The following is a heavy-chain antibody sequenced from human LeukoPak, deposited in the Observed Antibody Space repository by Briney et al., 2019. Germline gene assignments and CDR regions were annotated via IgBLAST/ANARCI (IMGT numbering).Heavy chain of an antibody. Sequence: SETLSLTCTVSGGSISSYYWSWVRQSPGKGLEWLGYIYYSGSTDYNPSVKSRVTISVDTSKNQFSLRLSSVTAADTAVYYCARGIGLQYDTSGYYYYAFDMWGQGTMVTVSS. D-gene: IGHD3-22*01. CDR2: IYYSGST. CDR3: ARGIGLQYDTSGYYYYAFDM. V-gene: IGHV4-59*01. CDR1: GGSISSYY. J-gene: IGHJ3*02.